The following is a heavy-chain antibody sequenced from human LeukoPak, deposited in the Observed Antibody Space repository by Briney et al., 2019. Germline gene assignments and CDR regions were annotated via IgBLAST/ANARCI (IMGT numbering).Heavy chain of an antibody. V-gene: IGHV6-1*01. CDR2: TYYRSKWYN. CDR3: ASDAGYSSSWFTPA. Sequence: SQTLSLTCAISGDSVSRNTAGWNWIRQSPSRGLEWLGRTYYRSKWYNDFAHSVRNRITINPDTSKNPFSLQLNSVTAADTAVYYCASDAGYSSSWFTPAWGQGTLVTVSS. CDR1: GDSVSRNTAG. D-gene: IGHD6-13*01. J-gene: IGHJ5*02.